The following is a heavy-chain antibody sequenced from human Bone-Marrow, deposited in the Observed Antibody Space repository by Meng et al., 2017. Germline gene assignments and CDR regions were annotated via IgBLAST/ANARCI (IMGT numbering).Heavy chain of an antibody. CDR2: IYPDDSRT. D-gene: IGHD4-23*01. CDR1: GYNFYGYW. J-gene: IGHJ4*01. CDR3: ARFGGPSFSNYYFDY. V-gene: IGHV5-51*01. Sequence: GESLKISCKGSGYNFYGYWIGWVRQMPGKGLEWMGLIYPDDSRTTYSPSFQGQATMSADKSISTAYLQWSSLTASDTATYYCARFGGPSFSNYYFDYWGHGTQVTVSS.